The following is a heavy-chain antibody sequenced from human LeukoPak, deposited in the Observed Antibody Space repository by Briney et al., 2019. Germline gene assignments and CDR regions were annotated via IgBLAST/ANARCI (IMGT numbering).Heavy chain of an antibody. CDR2: IRSKAYGGTT. Sequence: PGGSLRLSCTASGFTFGDYAMSWVRQAPGKGLEWVGFIRSKAYGGTTEYAASVKGRFTISRDDSKSIAYLQMNSLKTEDTAVYYCTSAETIDYWGQGTLVTVSS. CDR1: GFTFGDYA. D-gene: IGHD4-11*01. CDR3: TSAETIDY. J-gene: IGHJ4*02. V-gene: IGHV3-49*04.